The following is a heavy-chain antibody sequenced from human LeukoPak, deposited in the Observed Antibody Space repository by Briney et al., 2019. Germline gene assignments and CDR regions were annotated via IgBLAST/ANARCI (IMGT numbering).Heavy chain of an antibody. CDR3: ARRIAAAGWFDP. D-gene: IGHD6-13*01. CDR2: IYYSGTT. CDR1: GGSISSFY. J-gene: IGHJ5*02. V-gene: IGHV4-59*08. Sequence: SETLSLTCTVSGGSISSFYWSWIRQPPGRGLEWIGYIYYSGTTNYNPSLKRRVTISVDTSKDQFSLKLSSVTAADTAVYYCARRIAAAGWFDPWGQGTLVTVSS.